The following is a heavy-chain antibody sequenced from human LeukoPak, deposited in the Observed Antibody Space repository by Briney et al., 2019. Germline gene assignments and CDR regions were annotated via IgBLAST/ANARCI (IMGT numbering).Heavy chain of an antibody. CDR1: GYTFTIYD. CDR2: MNPNSGNT. J-gene: IGHJ6*02. D-gene: IGHD3-3*01. Sequence: ASVTVSCTASGYTFTIYDINWVRQATGQGLEWMGWMNPNSGNTGYAQKFQGRVTMTRNTSISTAYMELSSLRSEDTAVYYCARGSKYYDFWSGYLTPDYYGMDVWGQGTTVTVSS. V-gene: IGHV1-8*01. CDR3: ARGSKYYDFWSGYLTPDYYGMDV.